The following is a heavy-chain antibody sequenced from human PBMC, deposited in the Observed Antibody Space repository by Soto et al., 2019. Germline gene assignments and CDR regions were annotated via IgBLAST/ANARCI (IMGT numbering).Heavy chain of an antibody. V-gene: IGHV4-59*01. J-gene: IGHJ4*02. CDR1: GGSFIGYY. D-gene: IGHD3-22*01. CDR2: IYYSGST. CDR3: AREPSSGHSFDY. Sequence: SETLSLTCAFYGGSFIGYYWSWIRQPPGKGLEWIGYIYYSGSTNYNPSLKSRVTISVDTSKNQFSLKLSSVTAADTAVYYCAREPSSGHSFDYWGQGTLVTVSS.